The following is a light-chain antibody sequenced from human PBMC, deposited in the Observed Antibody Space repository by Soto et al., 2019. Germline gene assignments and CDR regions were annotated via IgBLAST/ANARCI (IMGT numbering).Light chain of an antibody. Sequence: EIVLTQAPATLSLSPCEGATLSSRASQSVSTYLAWYQQQPGRAPRLLIYDASTRDTGIPTRFSGSGSGTDFTLTISNLEPEDFAVYYCQQRSNGLTFGGGTKV. V-gene: IGKV3-11*01. CDR2: DAS. CDR1: QSVSTY. CDR3: QQRSNGLT. J-gene: IGKJ4*01.